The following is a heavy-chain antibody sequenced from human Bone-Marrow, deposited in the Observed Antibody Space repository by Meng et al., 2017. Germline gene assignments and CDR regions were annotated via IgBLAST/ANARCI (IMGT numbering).Heavy chain of an antibody. CDR1: GFTFSNSD. D-gene: IGHD4-23*01. CDR3: AGGADYGGNAVDY. CDR2: VSWNGSRT. J-gene: IGHJ4*02. V-gene: IGHV3-19*01. Sequence: GESLKISCAASGFTFSNSDMNWVRQAPGKGLEWVSGVSWNGSRTHYADSVKGRFIISRDNSRNFLYQQMNSLRPEDMAVYYCAGGADYGGNAVDYWGQGTLVTVSS.